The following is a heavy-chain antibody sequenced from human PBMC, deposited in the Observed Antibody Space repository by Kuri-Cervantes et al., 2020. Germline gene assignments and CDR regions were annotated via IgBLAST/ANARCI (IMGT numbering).Heavy chain of an antibody. CDR3: ARDGGLVGATTSGDYYYGMDV. V-gene: IGHV3-23*01. CDR1: GFTFDDYA. Sequence: GESLKISCAASGFTFDDYAMNWVRQAPGKGLEWVSVISGSGGSTYYADSVKGRFTISRDNSKNTLYLQMNSLRAEDTAVYYCARDGGLVGATTSGDYYYGMDVWGQGTTVTVSS. CDR2: ISGSGGST. D-gene: IGHD1-26*01. J-gene: IGHJ6*02.